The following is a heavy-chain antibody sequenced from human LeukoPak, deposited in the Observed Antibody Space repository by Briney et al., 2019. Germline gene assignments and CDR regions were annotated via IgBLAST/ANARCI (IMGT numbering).Heavy chain of an antibody. J-gene: IGHJ6*03. CDR3: ARVARGYKFDYYYYYYYMDV. D-gene: IGHD5-18*01. CDR1: GGSISSSSYY. CDR2: INHSGST. V-gene: IGHV4-39*07. Sequence: PSETLSLTCTVSGGSISSSSYYWGWIRQPPGKGLEWIGDINHSGSTNYNPSLKSRVTILVDTSKNQFSLKLSSVTAADTAVYYCARVARGYKFDYYYYYYYMDVWGKGTTVTVSS.